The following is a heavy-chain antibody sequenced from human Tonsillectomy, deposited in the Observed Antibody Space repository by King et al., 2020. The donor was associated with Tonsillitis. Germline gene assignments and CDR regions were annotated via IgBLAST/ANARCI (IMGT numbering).Heavy chain of an antibody. D-gene: IGHD3-10*01. Sequence: VQLQQSGPRLVKPSQTLSLTCAISGDSVSSNSATWNWIRQSPSRGLEWLGRTYYRSKWYNDYAVSVKSRITINPDTSKNQFSLQLNSVTPEDTAVYFCAGSGRWGDHPIDYWGQGTLVTVSS. J-gene: IGHJ4*02. CDR1: GDSVSSNSAT. V-gene: IGHV6-1*01. CDR2: TYYRSKWYN. CDR3: AGSGRWGDHPIDY.